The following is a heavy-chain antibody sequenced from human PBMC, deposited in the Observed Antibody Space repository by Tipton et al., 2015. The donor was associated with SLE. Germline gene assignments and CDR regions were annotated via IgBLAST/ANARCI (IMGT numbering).Heavy chain of an antibody. CDR1: GFRFKYYG. CDR3: ARAPQWEPPTFDI. D-gene: IGHD1-26*01. CDR2: IWHDGGNK. Sequence: QVQLVQSGGGVVQPGTSLRLSCEASGFRFKYYGMHWVRQVPGRGLEWMAIIWHDGGNKYYAQKLQGRVTMTTDTSTSTAYMELRSLRSDDTAVYYCARAPQWEPPTFDIWGQGTMVTVSS. V-gene: IGHV3-33*08. J-gene: IGHJ3*02.